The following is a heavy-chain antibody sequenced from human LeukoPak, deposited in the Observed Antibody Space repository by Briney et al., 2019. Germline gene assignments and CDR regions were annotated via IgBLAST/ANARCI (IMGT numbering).Heavy chain of an antibody. Sequence: GASVKLCCKASGYTFTSYGISWVRQAPGQGLGWMGWITTYNGNTNCAQKFQGRVTMTTDTSTSTAYMELRSMRSDDTAVYYCSRSERVVTVDWFDPWGQGTLVTVSS. V-gene: IGHV1-18*01. J-gene: IGHJ5*02. D-gene: IGHD4-23*01. CDR1: GYTFTSYG. CDR3: SRSERVVTVDWFDP. CDR2: ITTYNGNT.